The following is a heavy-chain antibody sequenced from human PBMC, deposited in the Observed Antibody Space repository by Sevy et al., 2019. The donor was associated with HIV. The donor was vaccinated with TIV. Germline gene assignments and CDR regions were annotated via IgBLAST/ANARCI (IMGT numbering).Heavy chain of an antibody. V-gene: IGHV3-74*01. CDR1: GFIFRYDW. CDR2: INGDGSST. J-gene: IGHJ1*01. CDR3: ARDMREGNADYFHH. Sequence: GGSLRLSCAASGFIFRYDWMHWVRQAPGKGLVWVSRINGDGSSTNYADSVKGRFTVSRDNAENILYLQMNSLRGEDTAVYYCARDMREGNADYFHHWGQGTLVTVSS. D-gene: IGHD3-16*01.